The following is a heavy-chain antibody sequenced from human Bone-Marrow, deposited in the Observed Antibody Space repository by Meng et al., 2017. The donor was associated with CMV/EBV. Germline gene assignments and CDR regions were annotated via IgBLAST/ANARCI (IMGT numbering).Heavy chain of an antibody. D-gene: IGHD2/OR15-2a*01. CDR2: MNPNSGNT. J-gene: IGHJ6*02. CDR3: ARDVRVDGMDV. CDR1: GYTFTSYD. Sequence: ASVKVSCKASGYTFTSYDINWVRQATGQGLEWMGWMNPNSGNTGYAQKFQGRVTMTRNTSISTAYMELRSLRSDDTAVYYCARDVRVDGMDVWGQGTTVTVSS. V-gene: IGHV1-8*01.